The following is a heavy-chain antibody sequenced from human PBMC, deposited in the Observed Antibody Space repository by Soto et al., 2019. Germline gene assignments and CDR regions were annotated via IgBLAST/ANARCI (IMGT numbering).Heavy chain of an antibody. CDR2: ISYSGST. V-gene: IGHV4-39*01. Sequence: SETLSLTCIVSGYSISSSSYYWGWIRQPPGKGLEWIGSISYSGSTYYNPSLKSRVTISVDTSKNQFSLKLSSVTAADTAVYYCASYYYDSSGYYYVPGVYWGQGTLVTVSS. D-gene: IGHD3-22*01. J-gene: IGHJ4*02. CDR1: GYSISSSSYY. CDR3: ASYYYDSSGYYYVPGVY.